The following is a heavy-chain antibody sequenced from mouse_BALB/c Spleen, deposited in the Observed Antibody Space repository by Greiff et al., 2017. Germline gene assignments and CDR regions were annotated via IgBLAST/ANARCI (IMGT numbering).Heavy chain of an antibody. CDR3: AREATSGAWFAY. CDR1: GYTFTSYW. CDR2: FDPSNSET. V-gene: IGHV1S127*01. J-gene: IGHJ3*01. D-gene: IGHD6-1*01. Sequence: VKLQESGPELVRPGASVKMSCKASGYTFTSYWMHWVKQRPGQGLEWIGMFDPSNSETRLNQKFKDKATLNVDKSSNTAYMQLSSMTSEDSAVYDCAREATSGAWFAYWGQGTLVTVSA.